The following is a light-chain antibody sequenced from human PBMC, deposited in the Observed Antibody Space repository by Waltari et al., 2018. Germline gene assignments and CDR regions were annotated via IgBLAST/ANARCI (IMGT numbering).Light chain of an antibody. Sequence: IQMTQSPSTLSASVGDRVTITCRARQSIGSPLAWYQQKPGKAPTVVIYEAYSFESGVPSRFSGSGSGTEVTLTISSLQPDDFAAYYCQQCNSYLRTLGGETKVEIK. CDR2: EAY. J-gene: IGKJ4*01. V-gene: IGKV1-5*03. CDR3: QQCNSYLRT. CDR1: QSIGSP.